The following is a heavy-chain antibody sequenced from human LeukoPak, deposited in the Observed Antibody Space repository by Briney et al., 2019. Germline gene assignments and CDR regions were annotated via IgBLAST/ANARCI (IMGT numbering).Heavy chain of an antibody. J-gene: IGHJ4*02. V-gene: IGHV4-34*01. CDR2: INHSGST. D-gene: IGHD2-2*02. Sequence: PSETLSLTCAVYGGSFSGYYWSWIRQPPGKGLEWIGEINHSGSTNYNPSLKSRVTISVDTSKNQFSLKLSSVTAADAAVYYCGRDIGVVPAAISAFDYWGQGTLVTVSS. CDR3: GRDIGVVPAAISAFDY. CDR1: GGSFSGYY.